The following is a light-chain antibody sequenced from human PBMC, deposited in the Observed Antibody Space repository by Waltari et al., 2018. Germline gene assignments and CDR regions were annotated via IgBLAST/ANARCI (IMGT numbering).Light chain of an antibody. CDR2: RTS. J-gene: IGKJ1*01. Sequence: EIVLTQSPGTLSLSPGERATLSCRASQSVSNNFLAWYQQKPGQAPRLLIYRTSSSATGIPDRFSGSGSGTDFTLTITRLEPEDFAVYYCQQFGTSPPSWTFGQGTKVEIK. V-gene: IGKV3-20*01. CDR1: QSVSNNF. CDR3: QQFGTSPPSWT.